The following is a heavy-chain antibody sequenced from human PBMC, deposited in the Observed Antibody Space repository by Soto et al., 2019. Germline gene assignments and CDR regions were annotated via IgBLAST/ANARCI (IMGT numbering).Heavy chain of an antibody. D-gene: IGHD6-13*01. CDR1: GFTFRSYS. CDR2: ISISSRTI. V-gene: IGHV3-48*02. CDR3: ARDNGIAGSFDP. Sequence: EMQLVESGGGLVQPGGSLRLSCAASGFTFRSYSMNWVRQAPGQGLEWVSYISISSRTIYYADSVKGRFTISRDDAKNSLYLQMNSLRDEDTSVYYCARDNGIAGSFDPWGQGTLVTVSS. J-gene: IGHJ5*02.